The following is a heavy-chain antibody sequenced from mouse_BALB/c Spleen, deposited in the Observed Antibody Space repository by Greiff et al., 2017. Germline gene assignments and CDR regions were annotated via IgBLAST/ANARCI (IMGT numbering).Heavy chain of an antibody. CDR1: GFTFSDYY. Sequence: EVQRVESGGGLVKPGGSLKLSCAASGFTFSDYYMYWVRQTPEKRLEWVATISDGGSYTYYPDSVKGRFTISRDNAKNNLYLQMSSLKSEDTAMYYCARANWDSAMDYWGQGTSVTVSS. CDR2: ISDGGSYT. D-gene: IGHD4-1*01. V-gene: IGHV5-4*02. CDR3: ARANWDSAMDY. J-gene: IGHJ4*01.